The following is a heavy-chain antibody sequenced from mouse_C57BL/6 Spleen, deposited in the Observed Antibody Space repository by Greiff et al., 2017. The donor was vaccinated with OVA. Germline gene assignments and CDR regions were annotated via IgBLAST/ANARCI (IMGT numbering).Heavy chain of an antibody. Sequence: VHVKQPGPELVKPGASVKMSCKASGYTFTDYNMHWVKQSHGKSLEWIGYINPNNGGTSYNQKFKGKATLTVNNSSSTAYMVLRSLTSEDSAVYYCARGTSYLDDWGQGTTLTGSA. CDR1: GYTFTDYN. CDR2: INPNNGGT. V-gene: IGHV1-22*01. J-gene: IGHJ2*01. CDR3: ARGTSYLDD.